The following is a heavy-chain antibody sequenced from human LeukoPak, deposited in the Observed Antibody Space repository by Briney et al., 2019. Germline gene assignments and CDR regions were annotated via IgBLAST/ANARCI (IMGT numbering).Heavy chain of an antibody. CDR1: GFTFSSYS. J-gene: IGHJ3*02. D-gene: IGHD6-13*01. Sequence: PGGSLRLSCAASGFTFSSYSMNWVRQAPGKGLEWVSSISSSSSYIYYADSVKGRFTISRDNSKNTLYLQMNSLRAEDTAVYYCAKERGSSSWYPDVFDIGGKGKMVTVS. CDR3: AKERGSSSWYPDVFDI. CDR2: ISSSSSYI. V-gene: IGHV3-21*01.